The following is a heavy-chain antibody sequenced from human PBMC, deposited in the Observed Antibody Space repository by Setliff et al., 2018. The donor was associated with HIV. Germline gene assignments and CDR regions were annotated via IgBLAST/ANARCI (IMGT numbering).Heavy chain of an antibody. CDR2: IPSNSEYT. V-gene: IGHV3-23*01. CDR3: AKEDQRVTSVDY. J-gene: IGHJ4*02. Sequence: PGGSLRLSCTASGFTFSRHAMTWVRQAPGKGLEWVSTIPSNSEYTIYADSVEGRFTISRDNNKNTLYLQMNSLRSEDTAVYYCAKEDQRVTSVDYWGQGTPVTVSS. D-gene: IGHD2-2*01. CDR1: GFTFSRHA.